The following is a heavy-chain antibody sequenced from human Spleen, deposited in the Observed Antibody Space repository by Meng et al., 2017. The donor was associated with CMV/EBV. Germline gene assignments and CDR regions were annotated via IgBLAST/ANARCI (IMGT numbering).Heavy chain of an antibody. V-gene: IGHV4-30-4*01. CDR1: GGSISSGDYY. D-gene: IGHD5-18*01. CDR3: ARVGWRQWSFDL. Sequence: VTRQDADPGPVKTSQTLSITGIVSGGSISSGDYYWSWIRQPPGKGLELIGHIYYSGSTSYNPSLKSRVTISVDTSNNQFSLKLSSVTAADTAVYYCARVGWRQWSFDLWGRGTLVTVSS. J-gene: IGHJ2*01. CDR2: IYYSGST.